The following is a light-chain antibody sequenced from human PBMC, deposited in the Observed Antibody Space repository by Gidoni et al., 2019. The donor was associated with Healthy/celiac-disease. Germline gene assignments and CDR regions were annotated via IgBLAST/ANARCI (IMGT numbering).Light chain of an antibody. CDR1: QILLHSNGYNY. CDR3: MQALQTPRT. V-gene: IGKV2-28*01. J-gene: IGKJ2*01. Sequence: DIVMTQSPLSLPVTPGEPASISCRSSQILLHSNGYNYLDWYLQKPGQSPQLLIYLGSNRASGVPDRFSCSGSGTDFTLKISRVEAEDVGVYYCMQALQTPRTFGQGTKLEIK. CDR2: LGS.